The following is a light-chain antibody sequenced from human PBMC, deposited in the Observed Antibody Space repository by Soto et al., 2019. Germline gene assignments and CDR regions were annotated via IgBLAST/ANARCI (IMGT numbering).Light chain of an antibody. CDR3: RSYTGSTVV. J-gene: IGLJ3*02. CDR2: EVS. CDR1: SSDIGTYNY. V-gene: IGLV2-14*01. Sequence: QSALTQPASVSGSPGQWITISCTGTSSDIGTYNYVSWYQQHPGKAPKLMIYEVSSRPSGVSNRFFGSKSGNTASLTISGLQAEDEADYYCRSYTGSTVVFGGGTKLTVL.